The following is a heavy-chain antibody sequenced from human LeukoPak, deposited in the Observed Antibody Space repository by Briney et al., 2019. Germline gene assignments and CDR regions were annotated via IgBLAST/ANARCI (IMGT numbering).Heavy chain of an antibody. D-gene: IGHD3-3*01. CDR1: GYTFTGYY. J-gene: IGHJ4*02. Sequence: GASVKVSCTASGYTFTGYYMHWVRQAPGQGLEWMGWINPNSGGTNYAQKFQGRVTMTRDTSISTAYMELSRLRSDDTAVYYCARDLRRRITIFGVVFGYWGQGTLVTVSS. V-gene: IGHV1-2*02. CDR2: INPNSGGT. CDR3: ARDLRRRITIFGVVFGY.